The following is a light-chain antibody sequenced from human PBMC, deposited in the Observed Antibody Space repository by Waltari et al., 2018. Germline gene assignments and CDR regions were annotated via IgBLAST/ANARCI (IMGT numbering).Light chain of an antibody. Sequence: SATPRCRASEDIGHYLAWYQQKPGQAPRLLIYATSTRAAGIPDRFSGSGSGADFSLTITRLEPEDFAVYYCQHHVRLPATFGQGTKV. CDR1: EDIGHY. V-gene: IGKV3-20*01. CDR3: QHHVRLPAT. CDR2: ATS. J-gene: IGKJ1*01.